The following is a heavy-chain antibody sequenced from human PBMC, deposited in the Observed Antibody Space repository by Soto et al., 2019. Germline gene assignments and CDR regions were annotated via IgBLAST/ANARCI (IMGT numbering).Heavy chain of an antibody. V-gene: IGHV3-23*01. CDR2: ISGSGGST. CDR3: AKDRSTGNQARPLGY. D-gene: IGHD2-2*01. Sequence: GGSLRLSCAASGFTFSINAMSWVRQAPGKGLEWVSAISGSGGSTYSVDSVKGRFTISRDNSKNTLYLQMNSLRAEDTAVYYCAKDRSTGNQARPLGYWGQATLVTVSS. CDR1: GFTFSINA. J-gene: IGHJ4*02.